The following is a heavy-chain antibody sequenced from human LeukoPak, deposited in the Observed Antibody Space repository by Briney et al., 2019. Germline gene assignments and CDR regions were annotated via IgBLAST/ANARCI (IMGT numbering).Heavy chain of an antibody. Sequence: PGGSLRLSCAPSRFTLSNYAMNWVRQDPGKGLEWVSTISGSGGSTYYADSVKGRFSISRDKSRNTLYLQMSSLRAEDTAVYYCAKDGQWLVRVVLDSWGQGTLVTVSS. D-gene: IGHD6-19*01. CDR1: RFTLSNYA. V-gene: IGHV3-23*01. CDR2: ISGSGGST. CDR3: AKDGQWLVRVVLDS. J-gene: IGHJ4*02.